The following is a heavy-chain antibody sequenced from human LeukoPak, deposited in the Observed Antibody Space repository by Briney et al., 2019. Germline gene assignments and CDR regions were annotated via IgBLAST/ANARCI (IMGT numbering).Heavy chain of an antibody. CDR1: GFTFSSYA. CDR3: AKDMIYGSGSYYNPIFDY. D-gene: IGHD3-10*01. V-gene: IGHV3-23*01. Sequence: PGGSLRLSCAASGFTFSSYAMSWVRQAPGKGLDRVSAISGSGGSTYYADSVKGRFTISRDNSKNTLYLQMNSLRAEDTAVYYCAKDMIYGSGSYYNPIFDYWGQGTLVTVSS. CDR2: ISGSGGST. J-gene: IGHJ4*02.